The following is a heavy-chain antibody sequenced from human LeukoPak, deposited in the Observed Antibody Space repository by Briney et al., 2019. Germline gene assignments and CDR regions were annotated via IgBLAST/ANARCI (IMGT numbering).Heavy chain of an antibody. Sequence: GGSLRLSCAASAFTFSDYSMNWVRQAPGKGLEWISYISGRSNTIYYADSVRGRFTISRDNAKNSMYLQMNSLRAEDTAVYYCARDRLTSGSYFFDYWGQGTLVTVSS. V-gene: IGHV3-48*01. CDR1: AFTFSDYS. CDR3: ARDRLTSGSYFFDY. CDR2: ISGRSNTI. D-gene: IGHD1-26*01. J-gene: IGHJ4*02.